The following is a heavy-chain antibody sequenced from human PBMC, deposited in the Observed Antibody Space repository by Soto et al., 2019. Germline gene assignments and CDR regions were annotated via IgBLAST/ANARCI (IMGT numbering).Heavy chain of an antibody. V-gene: IGHV3-7*01. J-gene: IGHJ6*03. CDR3: ARGKDGRRAGTYYFDMDV. CDR1: GFSFRDYW. CDR2: IKQDGSEK. Sequence: GGSLRLSCAAPGFSFRDYWMTWVRQAPGKGLDWVANIKQDGSEKYYLDSLKGRFTISRDNAKNSVYLLMNSLRAEDTAVYYCARGKDGRRAGTYYFDMDVWGKGTTVTVSS. D-gene: IGHD1-1*01.